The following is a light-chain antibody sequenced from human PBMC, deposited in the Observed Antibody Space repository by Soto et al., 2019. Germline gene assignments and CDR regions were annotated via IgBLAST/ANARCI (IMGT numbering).Light chain of an antibody. CDR2: DAS. CDR3: QQYNSYSWT. Sequence: GHRVTITCRASQSISSLLAWYQQKPGKAPKLLIYDASSLESGVPSRFSGSGSGTEFTLTSSSLQPDDFATYYCQQYNSYSWTFGQGTKVDIK. CDR1: QSISSL. V-gene: IGKV1-5*01. J-gene: IGKJ1*01.